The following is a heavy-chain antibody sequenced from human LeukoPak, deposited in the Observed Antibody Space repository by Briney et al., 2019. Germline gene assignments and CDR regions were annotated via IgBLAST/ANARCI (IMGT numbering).Heavy chain of an antibody. CDR3: AKQFVDI. CDR1: GFAFSNYA. J-gene: IGHJ5*02. CDR2: ISGSGGDT. D-gene: IGHD5-24*01. Sequence: GGSLRLSCAASGFAFSNYAMNWVRQAPGKGLEWVSSISGSGGDTPYADSVRGRFTISRDNSKNTLYLQMNSLRAEDTAAYYCAKQFVDIWGQGTLVIVSS. V-gene: IGHV3-23*01.